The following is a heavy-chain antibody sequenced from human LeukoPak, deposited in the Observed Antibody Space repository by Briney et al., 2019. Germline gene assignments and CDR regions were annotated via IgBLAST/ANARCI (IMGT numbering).Heavy chain of an antibody. CDR1: GYSIGSGYY. CDR3: ARLLTRFGEYYFDY. J-gene: IGHJ4*02. CDR2: IYHSGST. D-gene: IGHD3-10*02. V-gene: IGHV4-38-2*01. Sequence: SETLSLTCAVSGYSIGSGYYWGWIRQPPGKGLEWIGSIYHSGSTYYNPSLKSRVTISVDTSKNQFSLKLSSVTAADTAVYYCARLLTRFGEYYFDYWGQGTLVTVSS.